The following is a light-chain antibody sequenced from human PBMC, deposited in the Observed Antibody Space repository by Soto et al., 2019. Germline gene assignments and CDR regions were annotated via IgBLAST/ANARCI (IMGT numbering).Light chain of an antibody. Sequence: QSVLTQPASVSGSPGQSITISCTGTSSDVGSYNLVSWYQQHPGKAPKLMIYEVSKRPSGVSNRFSGSKSGNTASLTISGLQAEDEAYYYCCSYAGSSTPFGGGTKLTVL. CDR1: SSDVGSYNL. J-gene: IGLJ3*02. V-gene: IGLV2-23*02. CDR3: CSYAGSSTP. CDR2: EVS.